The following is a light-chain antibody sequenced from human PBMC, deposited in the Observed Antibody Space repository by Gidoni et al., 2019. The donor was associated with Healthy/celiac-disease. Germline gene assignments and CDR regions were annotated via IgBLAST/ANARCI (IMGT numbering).Light chain of an antibody. Sequence: QSALTQPASVSGSPGQSITISCTGTSSDVGGYNYVSWYQQHPGNAPKLMIYEVSNRPSGVSNRFSGSKSGNTASLTISGLQAEDESDYYCSSYTSSSTLYVFGTGTNVTVL. J-gene: IGLJ1*01. V-gene: IGLV2-14*01. CDR3: SSYTSSSTLYV. CDR2: EVS. CDR1: SSDVGGYNY.